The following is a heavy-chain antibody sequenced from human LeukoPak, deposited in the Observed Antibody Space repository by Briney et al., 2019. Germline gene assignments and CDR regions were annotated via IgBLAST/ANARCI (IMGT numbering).Heavy chain of an antibody. CDR2: IYHSGST. V-gene: IGHV4-59*01. CDR3: ARRLDDSYFDS. J-gene: IGHJ4*02. CDR1: GGSISSFY. D-gene: IGHD3-3*01. Sequence: SETLSLTWSVSGGSISSFYWSWIRQPPGKGLEWIGYIYHSGSTTYNPSLNSRVTMSVDTSRTHFSLKLNSVTAADTAVYYCARRLDDSYFDSWGKGILVTVSS.